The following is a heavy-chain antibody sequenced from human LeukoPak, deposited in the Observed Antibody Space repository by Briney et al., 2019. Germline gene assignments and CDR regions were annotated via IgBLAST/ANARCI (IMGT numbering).Heavy chain of an antibody. J-gene: IGHJ4*02. V-gene: IGHV4-59*08. CDR1: GGSISSYY. CDR3: ARNVRDGYNFLDH. D-gene: IGHD5-24*01. CDR2: IYYSGST. Sequence: NPSETLSLTCTVSGGSISSYYWSWIRQPPGKGLEWIGYIYYSGSTNYNPSLKSRVTISVDTSKNQFSLKLSSVTAADTAVYYCARNVRDGYNFLDHWGQGTLVTVSS.